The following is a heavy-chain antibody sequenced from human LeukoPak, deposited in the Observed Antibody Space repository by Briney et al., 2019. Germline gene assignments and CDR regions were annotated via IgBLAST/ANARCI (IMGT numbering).Heavy chain of an antibody. CDR1: GGTFSSYA. Sequence: SVKVSCKASGGTFSSYAISWVRQAPGQGLERMGRIIPILGIANYAQKFQGRVTITADKSTNTAYMELSSLRSDDTAVYYCARVMHWDTVMARGRGMDVWGQGTTVTVSS. D-gene: IGHD5-18*01. CDR3: ARVMHWDTVMARGRGMDV. V-gene: IGHV1-69*04. CDR2: IIPILGIA. J-gene: IGHJ6*02.